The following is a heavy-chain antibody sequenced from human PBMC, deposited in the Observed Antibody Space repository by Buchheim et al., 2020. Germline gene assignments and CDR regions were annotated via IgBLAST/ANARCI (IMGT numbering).Heavy chain of an antibody. D-gene: IGHD6-6*01. J-gene: IGHJ4*01. Sequence: EVQLVESGGGLVQPGGSLRLSCAASGFTFSRYSMNWVRQAPGKGLEWLSYISSSSNTIYYVDSVRGRFTISRDNAKDSLYLQMNGLRDEDTAVYYCARDPSCSTSSSNPSAYYFDNWGHGTL. CDR2: ISSSSNTI. V-gene: IGHV3-48*02. CDR1: GFTFSRYS. CDR3: ARDPSCSTSSSNPSAYYFDN.